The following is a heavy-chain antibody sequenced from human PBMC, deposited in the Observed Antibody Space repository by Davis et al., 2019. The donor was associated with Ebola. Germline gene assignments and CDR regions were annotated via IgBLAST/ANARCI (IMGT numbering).Heavy chain of an antibody. V-gene: IGHV4-59*08. CDR2: ISYSGST. Sequence: SETLSLTCTVSGDSMSNFYCNWTPQSPGKGLEWIGYISYSGSTNYNPSLKSRVTISVDTSKNQFSLKLSSVTAADTAVYYCARRSGSLPFDYWGQGTLVTVSS. CDR1: GDSMSNFY. D-gene: IGHD1-26*01. CDR3: ARRSGSLPFDY. J-gene: IGHJ4*02.